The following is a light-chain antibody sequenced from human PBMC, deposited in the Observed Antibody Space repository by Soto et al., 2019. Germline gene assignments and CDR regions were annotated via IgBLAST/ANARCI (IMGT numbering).Light chain of an antibody. CDR3: SSYTDSSNYV. V-gene: IGLV2-14*01. CDR1: SSDLAIYNY. Sequence: QSVLTQPASVSGSPGQTITISCTGTSSDLAIYNYVSWYQQQPGKARKLMIYQVTNRPSGVSNRFPGSRSGNTASLTISGLQAEDEADYYCSSYTDSSNYVFGTGTKLTVL. CDR2: QVT. J-gene: IGLJ1*01.